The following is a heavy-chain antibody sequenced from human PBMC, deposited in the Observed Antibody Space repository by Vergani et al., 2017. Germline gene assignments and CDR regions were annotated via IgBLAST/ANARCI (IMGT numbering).Heavy chain of an antibody. CDR3: AKRINYGASWYYFDY. D-gene: IGHD4/OR15-4a*01. Sequence: QVQLQESGPGLVKPSETLSLTCTVSGGSISSYYWSWIRQPPGKGLEWIGYIYYSGTTNYNPSLKSRVTISVDTSKNQFSLKLSTVTAADTAVYYCAKRINYGASWYYFDYWGQGTLVTVSS. CDR1: GGSISSYY. CDR2: IYYSGTT. J-gene: IGHJ4*02. V-gene: IGHV4-59*01.